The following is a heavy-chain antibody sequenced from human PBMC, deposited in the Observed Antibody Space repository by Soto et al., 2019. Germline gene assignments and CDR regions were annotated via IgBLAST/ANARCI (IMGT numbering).Heavy chain of an antibody. Sequence: EVQLVESGGGLVQPGGSLRLSCAASGFTFSSYEMNWVRQAPGKGLEWVSYISSSGSTIYYADSVKGRFTISRDNAKNSLYLHMNSLRAEDTAVYYCARGDIVVVVAANILAYAMDVWGQGTTVTVSS. V-gene: IGHV3-48*03. J-gene: IGHJ6*02. CDR1: GFTFSSYE. D-gene: IGHD2-15*01. CDR3: ARGDIVVVVAANILAYAMDV. CDR2: ISSSGSTI.